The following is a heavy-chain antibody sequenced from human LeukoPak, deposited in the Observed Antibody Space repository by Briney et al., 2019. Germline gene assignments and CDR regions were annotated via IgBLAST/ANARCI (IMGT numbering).Heavy chain of an antibody. J-gene: IGHJ4*02. D-gene: IGHD3-9*01. CDR3: ARGLPGDILTAPQTYYSDY. Sequence: GGSLRLSCAASGFTVSSNYMSWVRQAPGKGLEWVSVIYSGGSTYYADSVKGRFTISRDNSKNTLYLQMNSLRAEDTAVYYCARGLPGDILTAPQTYYSDYWGQGTLVTVSS. CDR1: GFTVSSNY. V-gene: IGHV3-53*01. CDR2: IYSGGST.